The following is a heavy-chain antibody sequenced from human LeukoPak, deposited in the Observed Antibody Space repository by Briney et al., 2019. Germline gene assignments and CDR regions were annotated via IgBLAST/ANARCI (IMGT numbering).Heavy chain of an antibody. Sequence: GASVKVSCKASGYTFTSYDINWVRQATGQGLEWKGWMNPNSGNTGYAQKFQGRVTMTRNTSISTAYMELSSLRSEDTAVYYCARGRMVRGVTRFDPWGQGTLVTVSS. CDR2: MNPNSGNT. D-gene: IGHD3-10*01. CDR1: GYTFTSYD. CDR3: ARGRMVRGVTRFDP. V-gene: IGHV1-8*01. J-gene: IGHJ5*02.